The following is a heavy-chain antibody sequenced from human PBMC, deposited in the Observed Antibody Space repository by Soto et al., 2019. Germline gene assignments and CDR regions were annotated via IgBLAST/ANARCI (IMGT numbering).Heavy chain of an antibody. CDR2: FDPEDGET. CDR3: ATGRGYDTTANYYYYYYMDV. J-gene: IGHJ6*03. V-gene: IGHV1-24*01. CDR1: GYTLTELS. Sequence: ASVKVSCKVSGYTLTELSMHWVRQAPGKGLEWMGGFDPEDGETIYAQKFQGRVTMTEDTSTDTAYMELSSLRSEDTAVYYCATGRGYDTTANYYYYYYMDVWGKGTTVTVS. D-gene: IGHD5-12*01.